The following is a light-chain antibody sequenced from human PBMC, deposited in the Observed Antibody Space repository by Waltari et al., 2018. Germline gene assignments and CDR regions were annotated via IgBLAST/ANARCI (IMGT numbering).Light chain of an antibody. J-gene: IGKJ2*01. V-gene: IGKV3-20*01. CDR1: ERVSRSY. CDR3: QLYGSSPRYT. CDR2: GAS. Sequence: EIVFTQSPDTLSFSPGETATLSCRASERVSRSYIAWYQQKRGQAPRLLIYGASSRATGIPDRFSGSGSGTDFTLTINRLEPEDFAVYYCQLYGSSPRYTFGQGTKLEIK.